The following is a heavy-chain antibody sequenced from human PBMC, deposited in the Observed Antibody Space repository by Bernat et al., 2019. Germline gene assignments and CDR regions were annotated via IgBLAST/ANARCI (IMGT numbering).Heavy chain of an antibody. J-gene: IGHJ4*02. V-gene: IGHV3-15*07. Sequence: EVQLVESGGGLVKPGGSLRLSCAVSDFTFSKTWMHWVRQAPGKGLEWVGRIKSKSDGETTDYAAPVKGRFTIPRDDSTNTLYLQMNSLKTEDTAVYYCTTQSTTLDYWGQGTLVTVSP. CDR3: TTQSTTLDY. CDR2: IKSKSDGETT. CDR1: DFTFSKTW. D-gene: IGHD1-1*01.